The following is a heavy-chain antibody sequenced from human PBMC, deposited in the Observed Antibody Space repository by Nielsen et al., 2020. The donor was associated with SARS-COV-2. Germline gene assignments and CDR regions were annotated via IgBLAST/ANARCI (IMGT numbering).Heavy chain of an antibody. Sequence: GESLKISCAAYGFTFSSYAMSWVRQAPGKGLEWVSAISGSGGSTYYADSVKGRFTISRDNSKNTLYLQMNSLRAEDTAVYYCAKDLITGTTWYWGQGTLVTVSS. D-gene: IGHD1-1*01. J-gene: IGHJ4*02. CDR1: GFTFSSYA. V-gene: IGHV3-23*01. CDR2: ISGSGGST. CDR3: AKDLITGTTWY.